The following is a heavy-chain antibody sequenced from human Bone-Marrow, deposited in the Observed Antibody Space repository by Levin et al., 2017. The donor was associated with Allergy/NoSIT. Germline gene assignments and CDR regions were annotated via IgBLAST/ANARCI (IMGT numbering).Heavy chain of an antibody. CDR3: ATHVVPAGRHGGYYYYMDV. D-gene: IGHD2-2*01. CDR1: GYTFTSYY. V-gene: IGHV1-46*01. CDR2: INPSGGST. J-gene: IGHJ6*03. Sequence: PGGSLRLSCKASGYTFTSYYMHWVRQAPGQGLEWMGIINPSGGSTSYAQKFQGRVTMTRDTSTSTVYMELSSLRSEDTAVYYCATHVVPAGRHGGYYYYMDVWGKGTTVTVSS.